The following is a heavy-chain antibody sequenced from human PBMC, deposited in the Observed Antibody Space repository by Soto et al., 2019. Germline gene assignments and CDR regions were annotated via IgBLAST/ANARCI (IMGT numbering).Heavy chain of an antibody. Sequence: QVQLVESGGDVVQPGRSLRLSCAASGFTFSSYAMHWVRQAPGKGLEWVAFISFDGTNKYYADSVKDRFTVSRDNSKNTLYVQMNSLRAEDTAVYYCGRDRRFGNGDNLGFDYWGQGTLVTVSS. V-gene: IGHV3-30-3*01. CDR3: GRDRRFGNGDNLGFDY. D-gene: IGHD3-10*01. J-gene: IGHJ4*02. CDR2: ISFDGTNK. CDR1: GFTFSSYA.